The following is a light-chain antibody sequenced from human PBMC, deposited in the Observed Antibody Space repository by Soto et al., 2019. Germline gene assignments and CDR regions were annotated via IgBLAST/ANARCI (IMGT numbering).Light chain of an antibody. V-gene: IGLV2-8*01. CDR3: SSYAGSNNYV. Sequence: QSALTQPPSASGSPGQSVTISCTGTSSDVGGYNYVSWYQQHPGKAPKLMIYEVSKRPSGVPDHFSGSKSGNTASLTVSGLQAEDEADYYCSSYAGSNNYVFGTGTKLTVL. CDR2: EVS. J-gene: IGLJ1*01. CDR1: SSDVGGYNY.